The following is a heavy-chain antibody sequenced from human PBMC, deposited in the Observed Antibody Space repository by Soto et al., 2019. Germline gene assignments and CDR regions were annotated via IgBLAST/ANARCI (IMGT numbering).Heavy chain of an antibody. CDR2: ISAYNGNT. J-gene: IGHJ6*03. D-gene: IGHD3-9*01. V-gene: IGHV1-18*01. CDR3: ARGGLSVTGYLDYYHYMDV. CDR1: GYAFTSYG. Sequence: VASVKVSCKASGYAFTSYGISWVRQAPGQGLEWMGWISAYNGNTNYAQKLQGRVTMTTDTSTSTAYMELRSLRSDDTAVYYCARGGLSVTGYLDYYHYMDVWGKGTTVTVSS.